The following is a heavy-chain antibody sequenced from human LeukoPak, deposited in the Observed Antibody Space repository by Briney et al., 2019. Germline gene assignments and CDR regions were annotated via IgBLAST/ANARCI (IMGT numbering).Heavy chain of an antibody. J-gene: IGHJ3*02. CDR1: GFIFSNYA. D-gene: IGHD1-26*01. Sequence: GGSLRLSCAASGFIFSNYAMSWVHQAPGKGLEWVSLISAGGGSTYYADSVKGRFTISRDNSKNTLYLQMNSLRAEDTAVYYCARDSRFLGKLSGSYLDAFDIWGQGTMVTVSS. CDR3: ARDSRFLGKLSGSYLDAFDI. V-gene: IGHV3-23*01. CDR2: ISAGGGST.